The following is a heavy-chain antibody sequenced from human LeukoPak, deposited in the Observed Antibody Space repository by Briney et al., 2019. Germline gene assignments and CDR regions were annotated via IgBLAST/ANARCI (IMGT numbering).Heavy chain of an antibody. CDR1: GYSINSGYY. V-gene: IGHV4-38-2*01. CDR2: IYHSGST. J-gene: IGHJ4*02. D-gene: IGHD6-13*01. Sequence: PSETLSLTCAVSGYSINSGYYWGWIRQPPVKGLEWIGSIYHSGSTYYNPSLKSRVTISVDTSKNQFSLKLSSVTAADTAVYYCVRHPQKGSAAATYSCQGTLVTVSS. CDR3: VRHPQKGSAAATY.